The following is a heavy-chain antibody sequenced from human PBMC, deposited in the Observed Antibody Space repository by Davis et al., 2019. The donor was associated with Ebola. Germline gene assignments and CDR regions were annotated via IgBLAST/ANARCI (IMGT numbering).Heavy chain of an antibody. Sequence: SVKVSCKASGGTFDTFAISWVRQAPGQGLEWMGGIIPIFGSPDYPHKFQGRVTITADISTNTSYMELRSLISEDSAVYYCATDRQREQLGGNYYYDMHVWGQGTTVTVSS. CDR3: ATDRQREQLGGNYYYDMHV. CDR1: GGTFDTFA. V-gene: IGHV1-69*06. CDR2: IIPIFGSP. J-gene: IGHJ6*02. D-gene: IGHD6-6*01.